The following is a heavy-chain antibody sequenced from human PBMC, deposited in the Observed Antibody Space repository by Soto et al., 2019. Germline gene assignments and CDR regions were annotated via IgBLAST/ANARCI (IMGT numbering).Heavy chain of an antibody. J-gene: IGHJ6*02. V-gene: IGHV4-39*01. Sequence: ETLSLTCTVSGGSISSSSYYWGWIRQPPGKGLEWIGSIYYSGSTYYNPSLKSRVTISVDTSKNQFSLKLSSVTAADTAVYYCAREVQLWLRYYYYGMDVWGQGTTVTVSS. D-gene: IGHD5-18*01. CDR2: IYYSGST. CDR1: GGSISSSSYY. CDR3: AREVQLWLRYYYYGMDV.